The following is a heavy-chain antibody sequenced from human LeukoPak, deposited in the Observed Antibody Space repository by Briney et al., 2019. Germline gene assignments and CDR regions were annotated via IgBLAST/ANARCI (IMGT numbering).Heavy chain of an antibody. J-gene: IGHJ1*01. CDR2: IWNDGSDK. V-gene: IGHV3-33*06. D-gene: IGHD4-11*01. CDR3: AKDAQRGFDYSNSLQH. CDR1: KFTLSHYA. Sequence: PGGSLRLSCAASKFTLSHYAMHWVRQAPGKGLEWVAVIWNDGSDKYYADSVKGRFTVSRDNSRNILYLQMDSLRAEDTGVYYCAKDAQRGFDYSNSLQHWGPGTLVTVSS.